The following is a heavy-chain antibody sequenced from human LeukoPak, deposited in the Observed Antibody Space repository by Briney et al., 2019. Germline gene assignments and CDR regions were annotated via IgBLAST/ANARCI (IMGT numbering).Heavy chain of an antibody. V-gene: IGHV3-48*04. CDR2: ISGSSNSK. CDR1: GFTVSSNY. Sequence: GGSLRLSCAASGFTVSSNYMSWVRQAPGKGLEWVSYISGSSNSKYYADSVKGRFAISRDNAKNSLYLQMNSLRVEDTAVYYCGRDKAGDYVPPDYWGQGTLVTVSS. J-gene: IGHJ4*02. CDR3: GRDKAGDYVPPDY. D-gene: IGHD4-17*01.